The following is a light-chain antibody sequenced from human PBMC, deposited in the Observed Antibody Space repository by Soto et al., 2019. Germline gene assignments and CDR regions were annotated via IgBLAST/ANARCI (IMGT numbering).Light chain of an antibody. CDR2: DAS. CDR1: QSVSSY. Sequence: EIVLTQSQATLSLSPGERTTLSCRASQSVSSYLAWYQQKPGQAPRLLIYDASNRATGIPARFSGSGSGTDVTLIISSLEPEDFAVYYCQQRGKWPITFGQGTRLEI. V-gene: IGKV3-11*01. CDR3: QQRGKWPIT. J-gene: IGKJ5*01.